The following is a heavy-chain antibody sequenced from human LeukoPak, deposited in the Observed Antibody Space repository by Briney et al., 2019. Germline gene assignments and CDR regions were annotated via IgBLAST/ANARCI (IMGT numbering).Heavy chain of an antibody. Sequence: SETLSLTCTVSGGSISSSSYYWGWIRQPPGKGLEWIGSIYYSGSTYYNPSLKSRVTISVDTSKNQFSLKLSSVTAADTAVYYCALTTVTRDRWFDPWGQETLVTVSS. CDR2: IYYSGST. V-gene: IGHV4-39*07. D-gene: IGHD4-17*01. CDR3: ALTTVTRDRWFDP. J-gene: IGHJ5*02. CDR1: GGSISSSSYY.